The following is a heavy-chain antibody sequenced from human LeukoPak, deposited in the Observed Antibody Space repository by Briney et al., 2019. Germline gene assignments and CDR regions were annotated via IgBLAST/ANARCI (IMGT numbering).Heavy chain of an antibody. V-gene: IGHV3-33*01. CDR2: IWYDGSNK. Sequence: GGSLRLSCAASGFTFSSYGMHWVRQAPGKGLEWVAAIWYDGSNKYYADSVKGRFTISRDNSKNTLYLQMNSLRAEDTAVYYCARDRSFDYWGQGTLVTVSS. CDR3: ARDRSFDY. J-gene: IGHJ4*02. CDR1: GFTFSSYG.